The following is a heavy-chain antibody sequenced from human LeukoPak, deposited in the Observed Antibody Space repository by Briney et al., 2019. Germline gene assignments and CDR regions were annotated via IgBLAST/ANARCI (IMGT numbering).Heavy chain of an antibody. J-gene: IGHJ5*02. CDR3: ALGRNWFDP. V-gene: IGHV1-69*13. Sequence: ASVRLSCTASEATVTTSAISWVRQAPGQGLEWMGGIIPIFGTANYAQKFQGRVTITADESTSTAYMELSSLRSEDTAVYYCALGRNWFDPWGQGTLVTVSS. CDR1: EATVTTSA. CDR2: IIPIFGTA.